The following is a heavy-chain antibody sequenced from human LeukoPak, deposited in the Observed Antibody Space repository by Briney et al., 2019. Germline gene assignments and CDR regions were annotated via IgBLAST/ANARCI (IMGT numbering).Heavy chain of an antibody. Sequence: GGSLRLSCAASGFTFSNAWMSWVRQAQGKGLEWVGRIKSKTDGCTTDYAAPVKVTFTISRDDSKNTLYLQMNSVRDEDTAVYYCARDPGYRGESGWFDPWGQGTQVTVSS. D-gene: IGHD5-18*01. CDR3: ARDPGYRGESGWFDP. CDR1: GFTFSNAW. CDR2: IKSKTDGCTT. V-gene: IGHV3-15*01. J-gene: IGHJ5*02.